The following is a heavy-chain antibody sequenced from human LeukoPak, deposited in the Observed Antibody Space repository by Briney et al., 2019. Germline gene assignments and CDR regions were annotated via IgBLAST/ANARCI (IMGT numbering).Heavy chain of an antibody. Sequence: TLSLTCTVSGGSISSGGYYWSWIRQHPGRGLEWIGYIYYSGSTYYNPSLKSRVTISVDTSKNQFSLKLSSVTAADTAVYYCARLKGGIVVVPAGLRYYYYMDVWGKGTTVTVSS. D-gene: IGHD2-2*01. CDR2: IYYSGST. J-gene: IGHJ6*03. V-gene: IGHV4-31*03. CDR3: ARLKGGIVVVPAGLRYYYYMDV. CDR1: GGSISSGGYY.